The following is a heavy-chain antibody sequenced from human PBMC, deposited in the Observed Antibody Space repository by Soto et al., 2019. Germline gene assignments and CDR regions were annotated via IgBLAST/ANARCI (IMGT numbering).Heavy chain of an antibody. D-gene: IGHD2-21*01. Sequence: SVKVSCKASGGTFSSYAISWVRQAPGQGLEWMGGIIPIFGTANYAQKFQGRVTITADESTSTAYMELSSLRSEDTAVYYCARDQSGGPTLLGDYYYSGMDVWGHGTSVTASS. CDR1: GGTFSSYA. CDR2: IIPIFGTA. J-gene: IGHJ6*02. V-gene: IGHV1-69*13. CDR3: ARDQSGGPTLLGDYYYSGMDV.